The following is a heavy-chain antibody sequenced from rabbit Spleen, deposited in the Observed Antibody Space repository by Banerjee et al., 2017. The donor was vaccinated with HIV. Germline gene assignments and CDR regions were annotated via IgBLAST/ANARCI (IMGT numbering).Heavy chain of an antibody. Sequence: QSVEESGGRLVTPGTPLTLTCSVPGFSLGNYAMTWVRQAPGKGLEWVGVIDVSGSTHYASWAKGRFTISKTSTTVYLKITSPTTEDTATYFCASADWLDLWGPGTLVTVS. V-gene: IGHV1S69*01. J-gene: IGHJ5*01. CDR3: ASADWLDL. CDR2: IDVSGST. CDR1: GFSLGNYA.